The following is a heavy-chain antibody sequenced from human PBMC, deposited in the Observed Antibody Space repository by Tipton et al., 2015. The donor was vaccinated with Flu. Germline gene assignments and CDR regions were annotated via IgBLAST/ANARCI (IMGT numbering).Heavy chain of an antibody. J-gene: IGHJ4*02. CDR2: IYYSGST. CDR1: GGSISHYY. D-gene: IGHD6-19*01. V-gene: IGHV4-59*08. Sequence: TLSLTCTVSGGSISHYYWSWIRQPPGKGLEWIGYIYYSGSTNYSPSLKSRVSMSVDASKSQFSLRLSSVTAADTAVYYCARGWQWLADAFDYWGQGTLVTVSS. CDR3: ARGWQWLADAFDY.